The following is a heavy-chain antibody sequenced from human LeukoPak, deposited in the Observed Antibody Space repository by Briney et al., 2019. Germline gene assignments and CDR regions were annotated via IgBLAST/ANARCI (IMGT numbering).Heavy chain of an antibody. CDR1: GFTFSSYG. Sequence: GGSLRLSCAASGFTFSSYGMSWVRQAPGKGLEWVSAISGSGGSTYYADSVKGRFTISRDNSKNTLYLQMNSLRAEDTAVYYCAKSTMVRGPSRSYYYDMDVWGKGTTVTVSS. D-gene: IGHD3-10*01. V-gene: IGHV3-23*01. J-gene: IGHJ6*03. CDR3: AKSTMVRGPSRSYYYDMDV. CDR2: ISGSGGST.